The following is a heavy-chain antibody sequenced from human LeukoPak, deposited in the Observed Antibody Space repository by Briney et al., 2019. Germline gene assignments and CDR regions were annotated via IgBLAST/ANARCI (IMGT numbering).Heavy chain of an antibody. Sequence: PSETLSLTRTVSDGSISSYYWSWIRQSPGKGLEWIGYIYYSGSTNYNPSLKSRVTISVDASKNQFSLKLSSVTAADTAVYYCARGYCRGTSCNRYTFDIWGQGTMVTVSS. CDR1: DGSISSYY. CDR2: IYYSGST. D-gene: IGHD2-2*01. CDR3: ARGYCRGTSCNRYTFDI. J-gene: IGHJ3*02. V-gene: IGHV4-59*01.